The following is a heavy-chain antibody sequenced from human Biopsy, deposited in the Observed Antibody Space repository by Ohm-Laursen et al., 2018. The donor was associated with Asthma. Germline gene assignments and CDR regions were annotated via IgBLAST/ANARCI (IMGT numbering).Heavy chain of an antibody. CDR2: LYNSGTT. Sequence: SDTLSLTCIVSGGSISTYYWTWIRQPPGKGLEWVAYLYNSGTTNYNPSLKSRVTISVDTSKNQVSLSVRSVTAADTAVYYCARDRGGTYGRTFESWGQGTLVTVSS. CDR1: GGSISTYY. J-gene: IGHJ4*02. D-gene: IGHD1-26*01. CDR3: ARDRGGTYGRTFES. V-gene: IGHV4-59*01.